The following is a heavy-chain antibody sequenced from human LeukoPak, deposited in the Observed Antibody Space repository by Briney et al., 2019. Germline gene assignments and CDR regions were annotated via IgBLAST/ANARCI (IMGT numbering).Heavy chain of an antibody. Sequence: SETLSLTCTVSGGSISSYYWSWIRQPPGKGLEWIGYIYYSGSTNYNPSLKSRVTISVDTSKNQFSLKLRSVTAADTAVYYCARYDPGSGWDFDYWGQGTLVTVSS. D-gene: IGHD6-19*01. CDR1: GGSISSYY. J-gene: IGHJ4*02. CDR3: ARYDPGSGWDFDY. CDR2: IYYSGST. V-gene: IGHV4-59*01.